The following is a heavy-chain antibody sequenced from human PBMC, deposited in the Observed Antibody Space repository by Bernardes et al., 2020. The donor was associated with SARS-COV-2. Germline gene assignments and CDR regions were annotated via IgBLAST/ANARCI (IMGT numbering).Heavy chain of an antibody. J-gene: IGHJ4*02. CDR1: GGSISGSNYY. V-gene: IGHV4-39*01. CDR2: IYYSGNT. CDR3: SRHGGVVTATHFDN. D-gene: IGHD2-21*02. Sequence: SETLSLTCTVSGGSISGSNYYWGWIRQPPGKGLEWIGSIYYSGNTYYNPSLKSRVTISVDTSKNQFSLKLSSVTAADTAVYYCSRHGGVVTATHFDNWGQGTLVTVSS.